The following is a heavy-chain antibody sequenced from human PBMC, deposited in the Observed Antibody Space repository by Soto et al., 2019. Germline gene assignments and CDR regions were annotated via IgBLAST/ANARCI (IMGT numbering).Heavy chain of an antibody. J-gene: IGHJ4*02. CDR1: GGSISNYY. D-gene: IGHD5-18*01. CDR3: ARFPRGYSYGHFDY. CDR2: IYYSGST. Sequence: SETLSLTCTVSGGSISNYYWSWIRQHPGKGLEWIGYIYYSGSTNYNPSLKSRVTISVDTSKNQFSLKLSSVTAADTAVYYCARFPRGYSYGHFDYWGQGTLVTVSS. V-gene: IGHV4-59*01.